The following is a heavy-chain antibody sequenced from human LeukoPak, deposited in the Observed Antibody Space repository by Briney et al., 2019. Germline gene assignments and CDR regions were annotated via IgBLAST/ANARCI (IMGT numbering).Heavy chain of an antibody. J-gene: IGHJ5*02. CDR2: ISSSGFNI. CDR3: AGQSRLGYCSGGSCYSQPFDP. V-gene: IGHV3-48*03. CDR1: GFTFSSNA. D-gene: IGHD2-15*01. Sequence: HPGGSLRLSCAASGFTFSSNAMTWVRQAPGKGLEWVSYISSSGFNIYYADSVKGRFTISRDNAKNSLYLQMNSLRAEDTAVYYCAGQSRLGYCSGGSCYSQPFDPWGQGTLVTVSS.